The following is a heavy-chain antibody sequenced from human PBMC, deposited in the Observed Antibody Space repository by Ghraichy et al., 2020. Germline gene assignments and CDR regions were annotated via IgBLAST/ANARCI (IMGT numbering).Heavy chain of an antibody. CDR1: GLTFSSYS. Sequence: GGSLRVSCAASGLTFSSYSMSWVRQAPGKGLEWVSSIDSSSSYIYYADSLKGRFTISRDNAKNSLYLQMNSLRAEDTGIYYCARDWGYCSGGRCYSDAFDIWGQGTMVTVSS. J-gene: IGHJ3*02. CDR2: IDSSSSYI. CDR3: ARDWGYCSGGRCYSDAFDI. V-gene: IGHV3-21*01. D-gene: IGHD2-15*01.